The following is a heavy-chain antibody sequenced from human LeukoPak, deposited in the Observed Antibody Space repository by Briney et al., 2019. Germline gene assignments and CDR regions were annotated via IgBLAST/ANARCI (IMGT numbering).Heavy chain of an antibody. Sequence: SVKVSCKVSGYTLTELSMHWVRQAPGQGLEWMGGIIPIFGTANYAQKFQGRVTITADESTSTAYMELSSLRSEDTAVYYCARDSDDFWSGYYTPQFDYWGQGTLVTVSS. CDR1: GYTLTELS. J-gene: IGHJ4*02. D-gene: IGHD3-3*01. CDR2: IIPIFGTA. V-gene: IGHV1-69*13. CDR3: ARDSDDFWSGYYTPQFDY.